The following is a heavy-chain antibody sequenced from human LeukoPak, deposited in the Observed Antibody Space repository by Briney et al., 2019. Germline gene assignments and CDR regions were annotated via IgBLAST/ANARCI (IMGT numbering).Heavy chain of an antibody. CDR2: ISGRCSST. D-gene: IGHD2-15*01. CDR3: AKDRGVYCSGGSCYPTYYFDY. V-gene: IGHV3-23*01. J-gene: IGHJ4*02. CDR1: GFTFSSNA. Sequence: GGSLRLSCAASGFTFSSNAMSWLRQAPGKGLDPVSAISGRCSSTYYADSVKGRFTISRDNSKNTLYLQMNSVRAEDTAVYYCAKDRGVYCSGGSCYPTYYFDYWGQGTLVTVSS.